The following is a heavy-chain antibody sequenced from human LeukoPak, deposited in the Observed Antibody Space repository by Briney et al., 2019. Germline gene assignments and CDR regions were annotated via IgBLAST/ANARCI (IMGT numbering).Heavy chain of an antibody. CDR2: ISWNSGSI. CDR1: GFTFDDYA. D-gene: IGHD6-19*01. Sequence: GGSLRLSCAASGFTFDDYAMHWVRQAPGKGLEWVSGISWNSGSIGYADSVKGRFTISRDNAKNSLYLQMNSLRAEDMALYYCAKVRSFSSNDAFDIWGQGTMVTVSS. CDR3: AKVRSFSSNDAFDI. J-gene: IGHJ3*02. V-gene: IGHV3-9*03.